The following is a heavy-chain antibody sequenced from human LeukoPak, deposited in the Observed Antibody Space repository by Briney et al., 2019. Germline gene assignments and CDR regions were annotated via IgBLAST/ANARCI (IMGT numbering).Heavy chain of an antibody. CDR1: GFTFSSYW. CDR3: ARDRGYSYGYPGRHYYGMDV. V-gene: IGHV3-7*01. J-gene: IGHJ6*02. CDR2: IKQDGSEK. D-gene: IGHD5-18*01. Sequence: GGSLRLSCAASGFTFSSYWMSWVRQAPGKGLEWVANIKQDGSEKYYVDSVKGRFTISRDNAKNSLYLQMNSLRAEDTAVYYCARDRGYSYGYPGRHYYGMDVWGQGTTVTVSS.